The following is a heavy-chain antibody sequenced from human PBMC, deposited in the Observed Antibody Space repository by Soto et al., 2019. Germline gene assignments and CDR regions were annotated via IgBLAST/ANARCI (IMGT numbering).Heavy chain of an antibody. CDR2: IIPIFGTA. Sequence: SVKVSCKASGGTFSSYAISWVRQAPGQGLEWMGGIIPIFGTANYAQKFQGRVTITADESTSTAYMELSSLRSEDTAVYYCGRDSYGLTSGWFDPWGQGTLVTVSS. D-gene: IGHD2-21*01. CDR3: GRDSYGLTSGWFDP. CDR1: GGTFSSYA. V-gene: IGHV1-69*13. J-gene: IGHJ5*02.